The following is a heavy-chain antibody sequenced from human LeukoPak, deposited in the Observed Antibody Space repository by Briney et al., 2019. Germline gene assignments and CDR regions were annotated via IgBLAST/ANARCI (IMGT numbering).Heavy chain of an antibody. CDR3: AKDHGSGYYRGEYFDY. CDR1: GFTFSSYG. Sequence: PGGSLRLSCAASGFTFSSYGMHWVRQAPGKGLEWVAFIRYDGSNKYYADSVKGRFTISRDNSKNTLYLQMNSLRAEDTAVYYCAKDHGSGYYRGEYFDYWGQGTLVTVSS. D-gene: IGHD3-22*01. CDR2: IRYDGSNK. J-gene: IGHJ4*02. V-gene: IGHV3-30*02.